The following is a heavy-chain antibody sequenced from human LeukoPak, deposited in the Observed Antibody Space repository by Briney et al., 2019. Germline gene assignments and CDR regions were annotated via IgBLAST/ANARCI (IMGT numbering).Heavy chain of an antibody. CDR3: AKRGIGMPNDAFDI. D-gene: IGHD1-1*01. J-gene: IGHJ3*02. Sequence: GGSLRLSCAASGFTFSSYAMSWVRQAPGRGLEWVSAISGSGGSTYYADSVKGRYTISRDSSKNTLYLQMNSLRAEDTAVYYCAKRGIGMPNDAFDIWGQGTMVTVSS. V-gene: IGHV3-23*01. CDR2: ISGSGGST. CDR1: GFTFSSYA.